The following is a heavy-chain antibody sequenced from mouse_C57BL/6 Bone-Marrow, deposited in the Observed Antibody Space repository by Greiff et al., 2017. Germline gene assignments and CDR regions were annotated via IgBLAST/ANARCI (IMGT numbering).Heavy chain of an antibody. CDR3: AEALYAMDY. CDR2: IDPSNGTT. J-gene: IGHJ4*01. D-gene: IGHD1-3*01. CDR1: GFNFTNTY. V-gene: IGHV14-3*01. Sequence: VQLQQSVAELVRPGASVKLSCTASGFNFTNTYMHWLKQSPEQGLEWIGRIDPSNGTTKYAPKFQGKATITADSSSNTAYLQLSSLTSEDTASYYCAEALYAMDYWGQGTSVTVSS.